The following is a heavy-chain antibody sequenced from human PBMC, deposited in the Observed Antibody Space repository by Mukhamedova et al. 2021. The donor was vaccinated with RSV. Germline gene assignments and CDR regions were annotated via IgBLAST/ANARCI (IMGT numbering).Heavy chain of an antibody. V-gene: IGHV1-3*01. Sequence: YAMHWVRQAPGQRLEWMGWINAGNGNTKYSQKFQGRVTITRDTSASTAYMELSSLRSEDTAVYYCARDLLAVTIRDYYYYYGMDV. CDR1: YA. D-gene: IGHD4-11*01. CDR2: INAGNGNT. CDR3: ARDLLAVTIRDYYYYYGMDV. J-gene: IGHJ6*01.